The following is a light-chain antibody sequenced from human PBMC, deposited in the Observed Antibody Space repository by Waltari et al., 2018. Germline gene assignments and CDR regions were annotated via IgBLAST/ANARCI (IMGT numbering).Light chain of an antibody. CDR2: DVT. J-gene: IGLJ3*02. Sequence: QSALTQPRSVSGSPGLSVTISCVGSSSDVGNYNFVSRFQHHPGKAPKLLIFDVTKRPSGVPDRFSASKSGNTASLTISGLQSEDEADYYCCSYAGSYSWLFGGGTKVTVL. CDR3: CSYAGSYSWL. CDR1: SSDVGNYNF. V-gene: IGLV2-11*01.